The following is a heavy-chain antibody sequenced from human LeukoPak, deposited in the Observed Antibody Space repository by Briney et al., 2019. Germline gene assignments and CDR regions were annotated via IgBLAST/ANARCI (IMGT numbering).Heavy chain of an antibody. D-gene: IGHD7-27*01. J-gene: IGHJ4*02. CDR1: GFNFRNYA. V-gene: IGHV3-30-3*01. CDR3: ARDLTGEHYFDY. Sequence: GKSLRLSCAASGFNFRNYAMHWVRQAPGKGLDWVALLSYDGHNKYYADSVKGRFTISRDNSKNTLFLQMNTVRAEDTAVYYCARDLTGEHYFDYWGQGTLVTVSP. CDR2: LSYDGHNK.